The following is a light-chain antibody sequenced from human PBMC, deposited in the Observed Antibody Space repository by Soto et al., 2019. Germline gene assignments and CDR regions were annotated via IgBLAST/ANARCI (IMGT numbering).Light chain of an antibody. V-gene: IGKV1-17*01. J-gene: IGKJ1*01. CDR1: EDIRSD. CDR3: QQHSKDTPGT. Sequence: DIQMTQSPSSLSASVGDRVTITCRASEDIRSDLGWYQQRPGRAPKRLIYATFTLQSGVPSRFSGSGSGTEFTLTISSLQPEDVGTYYCQQHSKDTPGTFGQGTKVDI. CDR2: ATF.